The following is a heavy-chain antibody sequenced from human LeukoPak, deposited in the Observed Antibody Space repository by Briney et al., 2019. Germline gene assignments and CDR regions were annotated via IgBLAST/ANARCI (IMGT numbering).Heavy chain of an antibody. D-gene: IGHD3-22*01. V-gene: IGHV4-34*01. CDR1: GGSFSGYY. Sequence: SETLSLTCAVYGGSFSGYYWSWIRQPPGKGLEWIGEINHSGSTNYNPSLKSRVTISVDTSKNQFSLKLSSVTAADTAVYYCARGWGSSGYYGYWGQGTLVTVSS. CDR2: INHSGST. CDR3: ARGWGSSGYYGY. J-gene: IGHJ4*02.